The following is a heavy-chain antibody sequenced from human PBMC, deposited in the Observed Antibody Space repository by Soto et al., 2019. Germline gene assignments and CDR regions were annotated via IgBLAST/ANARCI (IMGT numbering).Heavy chain of an antibody. CDR2: IRSKANSYAT. Sequence: PGGSLRLSCAASGFTFSGSAMHWVRQASGKGLEWVGRIRSKANSYATAYAASVKGRFTISRDDSKNTAYLQMNSLKTEDTAVYYCTRHGAVAGTSRVDYWGQGTLVTVSS. CDR1: GFTFSGSA. V-gene: IGHV3-73*01. D-gene: IGHD6-19*01. J-gene: IGHJ4*02. CDR3: TRHGAVAGTSRVDY.